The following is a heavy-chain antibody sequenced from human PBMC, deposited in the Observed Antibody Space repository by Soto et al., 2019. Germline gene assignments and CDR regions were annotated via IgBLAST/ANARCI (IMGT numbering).Heavy chain of an antibody. CDR1: GFMFSNYG. V-gene: IGHV3-33*01. CDR3: ARDVPQQYYYESSGPGDY. D-gene: IGHD3-22*01. Sequence: LRLSCVASGFMFSNYGMHWVRQAPGKGLEWVAVIWYDGSNKYYGDSVKGRFTISRDNSKNRLYLQMNSLRAEDTAVYYCARDVPQQYYYESSGPGDYWGQGTLVTVSS. CDR2: IWYDGSNK. J-gene: IGHJ4*02.